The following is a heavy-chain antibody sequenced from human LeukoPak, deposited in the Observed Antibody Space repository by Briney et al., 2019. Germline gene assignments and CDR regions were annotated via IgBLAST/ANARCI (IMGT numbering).Heavy chain of an antibody. CDR3: ARDSAGRLGDSSYLFDP. CDR2: INPSGGST. V-gene: IGHV1-46*01. D-gene: IGHD3-10*01. CDR1: GYTFTSYY. J-gene: IGHJ5*02. Sequence: ASVKVSCKASGYTFTSYYMHWVRQAPGQGLEWMGIINPSGGSTSYAQKFQGRVTMTRDTSASTVYMELSSLRSEDTAVYYCARDSAGRLGDSSYLFDPWGQGTLVTVSS.